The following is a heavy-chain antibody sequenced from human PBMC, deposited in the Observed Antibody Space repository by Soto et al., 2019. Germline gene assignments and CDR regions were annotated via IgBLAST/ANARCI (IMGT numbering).Heavy chain of an antibody. CDR1: GFTFSNAW. J-gene: IGHJ6*02. V-gene: IGHV3-15*07. CDR3: TTDIVVVPAANYYYYGRDV. CDR2: IKSKTDGGTT. Sequence: EVQLVESGGGLVKPGGSLRLSCAASGFTFSNAWMNWVRQAPGKGLEWVGRIKSKTDGGTTDYAAPVKGRFTISRDDSKNTLYLQMNSLKTEDTAVYYCTTDIVVVPAANYYYYGRDVWGQGTTVTVSS. D-gene: IGHD2-2*01.